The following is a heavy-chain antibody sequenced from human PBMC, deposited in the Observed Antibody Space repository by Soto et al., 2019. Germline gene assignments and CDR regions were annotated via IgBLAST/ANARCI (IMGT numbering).Heavy chain of an antibody. D-gene: IGHD4-17*01. CDR3: GLGTVTPDGAVRDFDY. Sequence: EVQLVESGGGLVKPGGSLRLSCAASGFTVSNAWMSWVRQAPGKGLEWVCRIKSKTDGETTDYAAPVKGRFTISRDDSKNTLYLQMNSLKAEDTAAYYCGLGTVTPDGAVRDFDYWGQGTLVTVSS. CDR2: IKSKTDGETT. V-gene: IGHV3-15*01. CDR1: GFTVSNAW. J-gene: IGHJ4*02.